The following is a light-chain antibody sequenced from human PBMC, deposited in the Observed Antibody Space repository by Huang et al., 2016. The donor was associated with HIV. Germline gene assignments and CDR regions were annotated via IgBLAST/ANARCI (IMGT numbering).Light chain of an antibody. Sequence: EIVMTQSPGPLCVAPGERATLSCRASQNINTNLAWFQQKPGQAPRHLIYAASTRTADFPDRFSGSGSRTEFTLTISSLQSEDIAVYYCQQYNDWPRSFGQGTKVEIK. CDR2: AAS. CDR1: QNINTN. J-gene: IGKJ1*01. V-gene: IGKV3-15*01. CDR3: QQYNDWPRS.